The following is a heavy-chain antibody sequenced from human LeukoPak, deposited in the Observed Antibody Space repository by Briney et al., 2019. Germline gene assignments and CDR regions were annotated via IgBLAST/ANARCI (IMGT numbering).Heavy chain of an antibody. D-gene: IGHD3-22*01. Sequence: GGSLRLSCAASGFTFSSYWMHWVRQAPGKGLVWVSRINSDGSSTSYADSVKGRFTISRDNSKNTLYLQMNSLRAEDTAVYYCAKDSSGYYPTLSDYWGQGTLVTVSS. CDR3: AKDSSGYYPTLSDY. CDR1: GFTFSSYW. J-gene: IGHJ4*02. CDR2: INSDGSST. V-gene: IGHV3-74*01.